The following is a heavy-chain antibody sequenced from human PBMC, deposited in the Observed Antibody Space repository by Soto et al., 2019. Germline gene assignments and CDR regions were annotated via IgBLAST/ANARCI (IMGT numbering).Heavy chain of an antibody. CDR3: ARGSGAWNYDFWSGYYT. V-gene: IGHV1-3*01. CDR2: INAGNGNT. Sequence: ASVKISCKASGYTFTSYAMHWVRQAPGQRLEWMGWINAGNGNTKYSQKFQGRVTITRDTSASTAYMELSSLRSEETAVYYCARGSGAWNYDFWSGYYTWGQGTPVTVSS. D-gene: IGHD3-3*01. CDR1: GYTFTSYA. J-gene: IGHJ4*02.